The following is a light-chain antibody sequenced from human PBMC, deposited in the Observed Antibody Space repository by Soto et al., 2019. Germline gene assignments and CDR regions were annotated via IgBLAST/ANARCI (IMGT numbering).Light chain of an antibody. CDR1: QSVGSNF. V-gene: IGKV3-20*01. CDR2: GAS. J-gene: IGKJ5*01. CDR3: QQYNNWPPIT. Sequence: EIVLTQSPGTLSLSPGESATVSCRASQSVGSNFLAWYQQSPGQAPRLLIYGASSRATGIPDRFSGSGSGTDFTLTISSLQSEDFAVYYCQQYNNWPPITFGQGTRLEIK.